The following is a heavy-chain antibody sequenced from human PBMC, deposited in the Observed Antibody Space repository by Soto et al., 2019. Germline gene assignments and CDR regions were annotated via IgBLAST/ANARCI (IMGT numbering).Heavy chain of an antibody. CDR1: GFTFSSYG. D-gene: IGHD6-6*01. Sequence: QVQLVESGGGVVQPGRSLRLSCAASGFTFSSYGMHWVRQALGKGLEWVAVISYDGSNKYYADSVKGRFTISRDNSKNTLYLQMNSLRAEDTAVYYCAKGAVGSSSPGGYAFDIWGQGTMVTVSS. CDR2: ISYDGSNK. V-gene: IGHV3-30*18. CDR3: AKGAVGSSSPGGYAFDI. J-gene: IGHJ3*02.